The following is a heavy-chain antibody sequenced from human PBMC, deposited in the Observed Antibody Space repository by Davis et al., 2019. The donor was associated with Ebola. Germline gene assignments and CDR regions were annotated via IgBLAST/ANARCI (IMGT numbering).Heavy chain of an antibody. V-gene: IGHV3-73*01. Sequence: GESLKISCAASGFTFSSYSMNWVRQASGKGLEWVGRIRSKANSYATAYAASVKGRFTISRDDSKNTAYLQMNSLRAEDTAVYYCAKVVLQLWETFDYWGQGTLVTVSS. CDR2: IRSKANSYAT. CDR3: AKVVLQLWETFDY. CDR1: GFTFSSYS. D-gene: IGHD5-18*01. J-gene: IGHJ4*02.